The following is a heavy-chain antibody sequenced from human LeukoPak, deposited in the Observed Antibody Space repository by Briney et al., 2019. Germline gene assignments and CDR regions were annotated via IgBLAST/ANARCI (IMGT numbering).Heavy chain of an antibody. CDR3: ARALDSLYSSGWPSAGY. CDR1: GFTFSSYA. V-gene: IGHV3-23*01. D-gene: IGHD6-19*01. Sequence: GGSLRLSCAASGFTFSSYAMSWVRQAPGKGLEWVSTFSGSGGNTYYADSVKGRFTISRDNAKNPLYLQMNSLRAEDTAVYYCARALDSLYSSGWPSAGYWGQGTLVTVSS. J-gene: IGHJ4*02. CDR2: FSGSGGNT.